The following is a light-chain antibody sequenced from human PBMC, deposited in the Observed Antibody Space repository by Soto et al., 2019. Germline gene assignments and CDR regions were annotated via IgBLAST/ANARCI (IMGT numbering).Light chain of an antibody. CDR3: QQLNSYPQIT. CDR1: QGISSY. CDR2: AAS. J-gene: IGKJ5*01. V-gene: IGKV1-9*01. Sequence: IQLTQSPSSLSASVGDRVTITCRASQGISSYLAWYQQKPGKAPKLLIYAASTLQSEVPSRFSGSGSGTNFTLTISSLQPEDFATYYCQQLNSYPQITFGQGTRLEIK.